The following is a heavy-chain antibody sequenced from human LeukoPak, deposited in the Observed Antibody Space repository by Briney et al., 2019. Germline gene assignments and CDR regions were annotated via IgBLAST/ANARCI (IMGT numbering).Heavy chain of an antibody. CDR3: ARARAEYSSSSLDY. V-gene: IGHV3-7*03. Sequence: GGSLRLSCSASGFSFSTYWMSWVRQTPETGLEFVANIDRDGSVRNYMDSLRGRSTISRDNAKNSLYLQMNSLRAEDTAVYYCARARAEYSSSSLDYWGQGTLVTVSS. J-gene: IGHJ4*02. CDR2: IDRDGSVR. CDR1: GFSFSTYW. D-gene: IGHD6-6*01.